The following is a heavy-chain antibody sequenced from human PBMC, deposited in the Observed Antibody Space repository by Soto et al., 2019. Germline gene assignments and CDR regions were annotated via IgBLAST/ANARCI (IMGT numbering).Heavy chain of an antibody. Sequence: GGSLRLSCSASGFTFSMFSMHWVRQAPGKGLEYVSGISSNGDSTYYADSVKGRFTISRNNSKNTLYLQMSSLRAVDTAVYYCVHPRSTVQIPPTWGQGTLVTVSS. V-gene: IGHV3-64D*06. CDR2: ISSNGDST. D-gene: IGHD4-17*01. CDR3: VHPRSTVQIPPT. CDR1: GFTFSMFS. J-gene: IGHJ5*02.